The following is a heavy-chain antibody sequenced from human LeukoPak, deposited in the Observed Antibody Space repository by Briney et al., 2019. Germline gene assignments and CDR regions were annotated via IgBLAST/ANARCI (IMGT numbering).Heavy chain of an antibody. CDR1: GFTFSSHA. V-gene: IGHV3-23*01. D-gene: IGHD2-2*01. CDR3: AKSPPLYCSSTSCEFDY. J-gene: IGHJ4*02. Sequence: GGSLRLSCAASGFTFSSHAMHWVRQAPGKGLEWVSAISGSGGSTYYADSVKGRFTISRGNSKNTLYLQMNSLRAEDTAVYYCAKSPPLYCSSTSCEFDYWGQGTLVTVSS. CDR2: ISGSGGST.